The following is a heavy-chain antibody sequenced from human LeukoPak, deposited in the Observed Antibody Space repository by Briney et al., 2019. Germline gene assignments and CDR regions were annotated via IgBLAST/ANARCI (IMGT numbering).Heavy chain of an antibody. CDR3: ARIAVTGMWYFDY. J-gene: IGHJ4*02. CDR2: ISSSGSIT. Sequence: PGGSLRLSCAASGFIFSSYEMKWVRQAPGKGLEGVSYISSSGSITYYADSVKGRFTISRDNAKKSLYLQMNSLRAEDTAVYYCARIAVTGMWYFDYWGQGTQVTVSS. V-gene: IGHV3-48*03. D-gene: IGHD6-19*01. CDR1: GFIFSSYE.